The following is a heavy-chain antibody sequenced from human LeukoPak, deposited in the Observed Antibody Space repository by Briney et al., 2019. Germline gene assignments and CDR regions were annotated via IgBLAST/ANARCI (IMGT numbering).Heavy chain of an antibody. CDR3: ATYSSSNGREFQY. Sequence: PGGSLRLSCEGSGFIFSNYWMSWDRQAPGKGLEWVANIQQHGSETYYGDSVKGRFTISRDNAKNSLYLQMNSLRAEDTAVYYCATYSSSNGREFQYWGQGTLVTVSS. D-gene: IGHD2-2*01. V-gene: IGHV3-7*01. J-gene: IGHJ1*01. CDR2: IQQHGSET. CDR1: GFIFSNYW.